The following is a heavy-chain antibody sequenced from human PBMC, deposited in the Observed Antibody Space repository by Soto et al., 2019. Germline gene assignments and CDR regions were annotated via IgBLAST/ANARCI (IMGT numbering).Heavy chain of an antibody. J-gene: IGHJ1*01. CDR1: GFTVSSNY. CDR3: ARDRVESGYPEYFQH. CDR2: IYSDGST. V-gene: IGHV3-53*01. Sequence: EVQLVESGGGLIQPGGSLRLSCAASGFTVSSNYMSWVRQAPGKGLEWVSVIYSDGSTYYADSVKGRFTISRDNSKNTLYLQMNSLRAEDTAVYYCARDRVESGYPEYFQHWGQGTLVTGSS. D-gene: IGHD3-22*01.